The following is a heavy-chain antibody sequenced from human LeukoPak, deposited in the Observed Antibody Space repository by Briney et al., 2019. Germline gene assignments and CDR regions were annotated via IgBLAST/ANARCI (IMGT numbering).Heavy chain of an antibody. V-gene: IGHV1-8*01. CDR2: MNANSGNT. J-gene: IGHJ4*02. CDR1: GYTFTSYD. Sequence: RASVKVSCKASGYTFTSYDINWVRQAPGQVREWMGWMNANSGNTGHAQKFQGRVTMTRDTSIRPAYMELGSLRSEDTAVYYCGRGGGYHPLDSWGRGTLVTVSS. CDR3: GRGGGYHPLDS. D-gene: IGHD5-12*01.